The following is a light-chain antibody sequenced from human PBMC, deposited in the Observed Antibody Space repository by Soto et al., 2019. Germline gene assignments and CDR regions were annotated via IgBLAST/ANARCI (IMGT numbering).Light chain of an antibody. CDR2: EVS. CDR3: SSFTRINPWV. J-gene: IGLJ3*02. V-gene: IGLV2-14*01. Sequence: QSALTQPASVSGSPGQSITISCTGTSSDVGGYNYVSWYQQHPGKAPKLMIYEVSNRPSGVSNRFSGSKSGNTASLTISGLQTEDEADYSCSSFTRINPWVFGGGTKLTVL. CDR1: SSDVGGYNY.